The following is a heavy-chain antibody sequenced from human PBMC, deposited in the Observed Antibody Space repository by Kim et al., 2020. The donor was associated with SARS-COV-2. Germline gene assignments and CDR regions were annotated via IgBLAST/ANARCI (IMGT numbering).Heavy chain of an antibody. CDR3: AKDFQIAARYTHYFDY. CDR2: ISGSGGTT. V-gene: IGHV3-23*01. D-gene: IGHD6-6*01. J-gene: IGHJ4*02. CDR1: GFTFSSYS. Sequence: GGSLRLSCAASGFTFSSYSMSWVRQAPGKGLEWVSIISGSGGTTYYADSVKGRFTISRDNSKNTLYLQMNSLRAEDTAVYYCAKDFQIAARYTHYFDYWGQGTLVTVSS.